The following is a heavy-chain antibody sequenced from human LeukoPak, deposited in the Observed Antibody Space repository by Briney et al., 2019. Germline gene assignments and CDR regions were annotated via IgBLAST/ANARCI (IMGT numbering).Heavy chain of an antibody. CDR3: ARDGDVRGYSYGLYYFDY. D-gene: IGHD5-18*01. Sequence: GGSLRLSCAASGFTLRNYYMHWVRQAPGNGLEWVAVISLDGNNEYYADSVKGRFSLSRDNSKNTLYLQMNSLRAEDTAVYYCARDGDVRGYSYGLYYFDYWGQGTLVTVSS. V-gene: IGHV3-30-3*01. CDR2: ISLDGNNE. J-gene: IGHJ4*02. CDR1: GFTLRNYY.